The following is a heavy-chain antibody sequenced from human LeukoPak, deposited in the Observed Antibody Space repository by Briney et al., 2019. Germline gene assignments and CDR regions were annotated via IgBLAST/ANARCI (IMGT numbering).Heavy chain of an antibody. CDR2: IYSDGTT. CDR3: ARDTRSYDTSGYYYFDY. J-gene: IGHJ4*02. Sequence: SSETLSLTCSVSGASTTSYYWNWIRQAPGKGLEWIGYIYSDGTTSYSPSLRSRVTISIDTSRNQFSLKLSSVTAADAAVYYCARDTRSYDTSGYYYFDYWGQGALVTVSS. CDR1: GASTTSYY. D-gene: IGHD3-22*01. V-gene: IGHV4-59*01.